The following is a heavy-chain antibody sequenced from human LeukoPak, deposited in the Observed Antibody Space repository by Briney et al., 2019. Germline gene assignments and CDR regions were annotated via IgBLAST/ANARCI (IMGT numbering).Heavy chain of an antibody. CDR3: ARDGRAGSLFAY. CDR1: SGSINGYY. V-gene: IGHV4-59*01. Sequence: SETLSLTCTVSSGSINGYYWSWIRQPPGKGLEWVGYISYSVSTNYNPSLKSRVTISVDTSKNQFSLKLSSVTAADAAIYYCARDGRAGSLFAYWGHGTLVTVSS. D-gene: IGHD6-19*01. J-gene: IGHJ4*01. CDR2: ISYSVST.